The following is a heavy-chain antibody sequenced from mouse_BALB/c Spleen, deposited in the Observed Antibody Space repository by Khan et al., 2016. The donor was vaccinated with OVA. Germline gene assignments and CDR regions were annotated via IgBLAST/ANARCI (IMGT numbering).Heavy chain of an antibody. CDR3: ARDETAPYYLDY. V-gene: IGHV3-6*02. CDR1: GYSITSGCY. Sequence: EVQLQESGPGLVKPSQSLSLTCSVTGYSITSGCYWNWIRQFPGNKLEWMGYISYDGINNYNPSLKNRISITRDTSKNQFFLRLNSVTNEDTATYYCARDETAPYYLDYWGQGTTLTVSS. D-gene: IGHD4-1*01. CDR2: ISYDGIN. J-gene: IGHJ2*01.